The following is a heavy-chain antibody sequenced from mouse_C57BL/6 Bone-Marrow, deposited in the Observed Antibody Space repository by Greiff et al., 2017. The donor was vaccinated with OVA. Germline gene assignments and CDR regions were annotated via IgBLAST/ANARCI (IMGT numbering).Heavy chain of an antibody. V-gene: IGHV5-15*01. CDR2: ISNLAYSI. CDR3: ARTNWDGYYFDY. D-gene: IGHD4-1*01. J-gene: IGHJ2*01. Sequence: EVKLQESRGGLVQPGGSLKLSCAASGFTFSDYGMAWVRQAPRKGPEWVAFISNLAYSIYYADTVTGRFTISRENAKNTLYLEMSSLRSEDTAMYYCARTNWDGYYFDYWGQGTTLTVSS. CDR1: GFTFSDYG.